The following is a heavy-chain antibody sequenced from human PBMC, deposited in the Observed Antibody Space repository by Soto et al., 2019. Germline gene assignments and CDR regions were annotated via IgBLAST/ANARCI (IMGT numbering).Heavy chain of an antibody. CDR2: IYSGGST. Sequence: GGSLRLSCAASGFTVSSNYMSWVRQAPGKGLEWVSVIYSGGSTYYADSVKGRFTISRDNSKNTLYLQMNSLRAEDTAVYYCAREGHDYGDLNFDYWGQGTLVTVSS. V-gene: IGHV3-66*01. J-gene: IGHJ4*02. CDR1: GFTVSSNY. CDR3: AREGHDYGDLNFDY. D-gene: IGHD4-17*01.